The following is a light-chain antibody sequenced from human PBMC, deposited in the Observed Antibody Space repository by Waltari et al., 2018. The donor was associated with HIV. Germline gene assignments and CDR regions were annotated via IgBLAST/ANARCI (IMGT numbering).Light chain of an antibody. CDR3: QSYDSSLSVV. Sequence: QSVLTQPPSVSGAPGQRVTLSCTGSSSNTGAGYDVHWYQQLPGTAPKLLLYGNSNRPSGVPDRFSGSKSGTSASLAITGLQAEDEADYYCQSYDSSLSVVFGGGTKLTVL. CDR1: SSNTGAGYD. J-gene: IGLJ2*01. CDR2: GNS. V-gene: IGLV1-40*01.